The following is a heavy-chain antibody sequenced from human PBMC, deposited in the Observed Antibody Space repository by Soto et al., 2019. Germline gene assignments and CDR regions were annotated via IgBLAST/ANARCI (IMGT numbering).Heavy chain of an antibody. D-gene: IGHD2-2*01. J-gene: IGHJ4*02. CDR1: GGSISSDDYY. CDR2: KHNSGSA. V-gene: IGHV4-30-4*01. Sequence: QVQLQESGPGLVKPSETLSLTCTVSGGSISSDDYYWSWIRQPPGKGLEWIGYKHNSGSADYNPSLKSRVTISLDTSKSQFSLKLSAMTAADTAVYYCARDEGGDYAGVWGQGTLVIVSS. CDR3: ARDEGGDYAGV.